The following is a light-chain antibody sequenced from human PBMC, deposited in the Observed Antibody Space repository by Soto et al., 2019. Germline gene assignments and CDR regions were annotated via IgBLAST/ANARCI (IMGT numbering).Light chain of an antibody. V-gene: IGLV1-47*01. CDR1: NSNIAKTN. Sequence: QSALTHPPSASMAPGQRVSISCSGSNSNIAKTNVYWYQQLPGTAPKLLIFRNDQRPSGVPDRFSGSKSGSSASLAISGLRSEDEAVYHCSSWDDRSETMVFGGGTKVTXL. CDR3: SSWDDRSETMV. J-gene: IGLJ2*01. CDR2: RND.